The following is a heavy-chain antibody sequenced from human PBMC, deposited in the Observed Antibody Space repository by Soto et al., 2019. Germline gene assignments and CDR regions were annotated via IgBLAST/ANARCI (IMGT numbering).Heavy chain of an antibody. CDR3: ARDTRILVWLLPQTHYYYYGMDV. CDR2: ISSSSSYI. J-gene: IGHJ6*02. V-gene: IGHV3-21*01. D-gene: IGHD3-3*01. Sequence: EVQLVESGGGLVKPGGSLRLSCAASGFTFSSYSMNWVRQAPGKGLEWVSSISSSSSYIYYADSVKGRFTISRDNAKNSLYLQMNSLRAEDTAVYYCARDTRILVWLLPQTHYYYYGMDVWGQGTTVTVSS. CDR1: GFTFSSYS.